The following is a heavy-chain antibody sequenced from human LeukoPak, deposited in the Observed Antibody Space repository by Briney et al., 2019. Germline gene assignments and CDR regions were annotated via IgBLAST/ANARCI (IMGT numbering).Heavy chain of an antibody. CDR2: ITRGGGYT. D-gene: IGHD3-10*01. CDR1: GFTFSTYN. Sequence: GGSLRLSCAASGFTFSTYNMRWVRQATGKGLEWVSSITRGGGYTYYADSVKGRFTISRDSSRNTLYLEMNSLSAEDTAVYYCAKDLRKLVRGVPDYYGMDVWGQGTTVTVYS. CDR3: AKDLRKLVRGVPDYYGMDV. V-gene: IGHV3-21*01. J-gene: IGHJ6*02.